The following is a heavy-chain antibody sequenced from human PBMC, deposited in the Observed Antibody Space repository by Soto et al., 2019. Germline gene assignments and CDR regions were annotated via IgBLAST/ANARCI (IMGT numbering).Heavy chain of an antibody. J-gene: IGHJ4*02. Sequence: LSLTCAVYGGSFSGYYWSWIRQPPGKGLEWIGEINHSGSTNYNPSLKSRVTISVDTSKNQFSLKLSSVTAADTAVYYCARGTTTQLFDYWGQGTLVTVSS. CDR2: INHSGST. D-gene: IGHD4-17*01. V-gene: IGHV4-34*01. CDR1: GGSFSGYY. CDR3: ARGTTTQLFDY.